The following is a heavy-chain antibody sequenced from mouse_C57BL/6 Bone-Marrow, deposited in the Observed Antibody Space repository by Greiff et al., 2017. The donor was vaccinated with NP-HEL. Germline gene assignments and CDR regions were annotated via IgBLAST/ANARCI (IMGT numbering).Heavy chain of an antibody. CDR1: GFTFSSYG. CDR3: ARHYYSNYFDY. CDR2: ISSGGSYT. Sequence: VQLKESGGDLVKPGGSLKLSCAASGFTFSSYGMSWVRQTPDKRLEWVATISSGGSYTYYPDSVKGRFTISRDNAKKALYHQRSSRKSEDTAMYYCARHYYSNYFDYWGQGTTLTVSS. D-gene: IGHD2-5*01. J-gene: IGHJ2*01. V-gene: IGHV5-6*01.